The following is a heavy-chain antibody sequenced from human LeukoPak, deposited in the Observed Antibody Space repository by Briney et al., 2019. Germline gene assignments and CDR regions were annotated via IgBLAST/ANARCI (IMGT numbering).Heavy chain of an antibody. CDR3: ARNVSVQTYYYMDV. D-gene: IGHD2-8*01. J-gene: IGHJ6*03. V-gene: IGHV4-4*09. CDR2: IYTSGNT. CDR1: GGSISSYY. Sequence: PSETLSLTCTVSGGSISSYYWSWIRQPPGKGLEWIGYIYTSGNTNYNPSLKSRVTISVDTSKNQFSLKLSSGTAADTAVYYCARNVSVQTYYYMDVWGKGTTVTVSS.